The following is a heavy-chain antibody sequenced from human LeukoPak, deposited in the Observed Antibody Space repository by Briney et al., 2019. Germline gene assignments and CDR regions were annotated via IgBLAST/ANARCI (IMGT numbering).Heavy chain of an antibody. CDR1: GFTFSTYW. D-gene: IGHD1-26*01. V-gene: IGHV3-7*01. CDR2: IKRDGSEK. CDR3: ARDDFSGSYCD. J-gene: IGHJ4*02. Sequence: GGSLRLSCAASGFTFSTYWMSWVRQAPGKGLEWVANIKRDGSEKYYVDSVKGRFTISRDNTKNSLYLQMNSLRADDTAIYYCARDDFSGSYCDWGQGTLVTVSS.